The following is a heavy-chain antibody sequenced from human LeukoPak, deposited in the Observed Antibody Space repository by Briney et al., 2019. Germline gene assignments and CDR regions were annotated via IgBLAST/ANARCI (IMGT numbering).Heavy chain of an antibody. Sequence: GGSLRLSCAASGFPFSGYAMHWVRQAPGKGLEWVAVMPHDGTNKYYADSVKGRFTISRDNSKNTLYLQMDSLRTEDTAVYYCARHRGPSLHSSGYFDYWGQGTLVTVSS. V-gene: IGHV3-30-3*01. CDR3: ARHRGPSLHSSGYFDY. J-gene: IGHJ4*02. D-gene: IGHD3-22*01. CDR1: GFPFSGYA. CDR2: MPHDGTNK.